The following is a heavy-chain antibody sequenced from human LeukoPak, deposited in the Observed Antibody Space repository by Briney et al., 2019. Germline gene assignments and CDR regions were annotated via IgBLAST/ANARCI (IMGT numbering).Heavy chain of an antibody. CDR1: GGSISSTSYY. V-gene: IGHV4-39*07. D-gene: IGHD1-7*01. CDR2: IYYSGRT. CDR3: ARVDWNYRYYYYYYMDV. J-gene: IGHJ6*03. Sequence: SETLSLTCTVSGGSISSTSYYWGWIRQPPGKGLEWIGSIYYSGRTYYNPSLKSRVTISVDTSKNQFSLKLNSVTAADTAVYYCARVDWNYRYYYYYYMDVWGKGTTVTVSS.